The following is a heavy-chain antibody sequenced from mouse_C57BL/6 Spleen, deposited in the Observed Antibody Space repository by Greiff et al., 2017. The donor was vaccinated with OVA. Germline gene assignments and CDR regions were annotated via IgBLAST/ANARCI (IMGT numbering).Heavy chain of an antibody. V-gene: IGHV1-50*01. CDR3: ARGEENSSGYSYAMDY. CDR1: GYTFTSYW. D-gene: IGHD3-2*02. CDR2: IDPSDSYT. J-gene: IGHJ4*01. Sequence: VQLQQPGAELVKPGASVKLSCKASGYTFTSYWMQWVKQRPGQGLEWIGEIDPSDSYTNYHQKFKGKATLTVDTSSSTAYMHLSSLTSEDSAVYYCARGEENSSGYSYAMDYWGQGTSVTVSS.